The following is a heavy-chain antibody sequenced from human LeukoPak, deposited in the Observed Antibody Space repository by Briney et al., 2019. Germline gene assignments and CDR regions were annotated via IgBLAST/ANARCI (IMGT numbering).Heavy chain of an antibody. Sequence: GGSLRPSCAASGFPFSSYWMSWVRQAPGKGLEWLANIKQDGSEKYYVDSVKGRFTISRDNAKNSLYLQMNSLRVEDTAVYYCARHLVEGYTRKWFDPWGQGTLVTVSS. CDR1: GFPFSSYW. CDR2: IKQDGSEK. V-gene: IGHV3-7*01. D-gene: IGHD5-12*01. J-gene: IGHJ5*02. CDR3: ARHLVEGYTRKWFDP.